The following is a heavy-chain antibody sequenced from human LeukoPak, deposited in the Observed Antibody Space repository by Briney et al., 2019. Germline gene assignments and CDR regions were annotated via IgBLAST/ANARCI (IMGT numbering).Heavy chain of an antibody. CDR2: IDPSGGST. D-gene: IGHD3-10*01. V-gene: IGHV1-46*02. CDR1: AYTFNSYL. J-gene: IGHJ5*02. CDR3: GRDHGLRGVTNWFDP. Sequence: ASVKVSCKASAYTFNSYLLHWVRQAPGQGLEWMGTIDPSGGSTDYAQRFQGRVTLTRDTSTNTVYMELSSLTSDDTAVYYCGRDHGLRGVTNWFDPWGQGTLVTVSS.